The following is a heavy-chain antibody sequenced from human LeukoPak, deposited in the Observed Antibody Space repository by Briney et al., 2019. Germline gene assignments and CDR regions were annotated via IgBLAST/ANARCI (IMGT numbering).Heavy chain of an antibody. CDR2: ISSSSSTI. J-gene: IGHJ3*02. V-gene: IGHV3-48*01. CDR1: GFTFSSYS. CDR3: ARVPKAVGYAFDI. D-gene: IGHD3-10*01. Sequence: GGSLRLSCAASGFTFSSYSMNWVRQAPGKGLEWVSYISSSSSTIYYADSVKGRFTISRDNAKNSLYLQMNSLRAEDTAVYYCARVPKAVGYAFDIWGQGTMVTVSS.